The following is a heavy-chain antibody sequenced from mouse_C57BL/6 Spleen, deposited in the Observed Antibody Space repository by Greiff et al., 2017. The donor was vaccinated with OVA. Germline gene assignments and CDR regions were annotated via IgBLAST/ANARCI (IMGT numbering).Heavy chain of an antibody. CDR1: GYTFTDYE. Sequence: QVQLQQSGAELVRPGASVTLSCKASGYTFTDYEMHWVKQTPVHGLEWIGAIDPETGGTAYNQKFKGKAILTADKSSSTAYMELRSLTSEDSAVYYWTRITTVVDYAMDYWGQGTSVTVSS. J-gene: IGHJ4*01. V-gene: IGHV1-15*01. D-gene: IGHD1-1*01. CDR3: TRITTVVDYAMDY. CDR2: IDPETGGT.